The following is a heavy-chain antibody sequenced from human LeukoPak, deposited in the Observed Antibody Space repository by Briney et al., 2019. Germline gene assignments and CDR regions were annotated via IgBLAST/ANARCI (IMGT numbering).Heavy chain of an antibody. CDR1: GFALSSHG. Sequence: PGGSLRLSCAASGFALSSHGMHWVHQAPGKGLEWVSFIWFNGSNEWYADSVKGRFTISRDLSKNMLYLQMNRLRVEDSSLYYCARDIAMAGLGDWGRGTLVIVSS. CDR3: ARDIAMAGLGD. D-gene: IGHD6-19*01. CDR2: IWFNGSNE. J-gene: IGHJ4*02. V-gene: IGHV3-33*01.